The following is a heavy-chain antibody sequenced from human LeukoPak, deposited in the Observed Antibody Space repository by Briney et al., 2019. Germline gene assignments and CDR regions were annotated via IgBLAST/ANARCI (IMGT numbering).Heavy chain of an antibody. D-gene: IGHD5-12*01. CDR1: GFSFSSYS. CDR3: VSPTADYPFLYYFDS. CDR2: ISSDGNSK. Sequence: GGSXRLXCAASGFSFSSYSIHWVRQAPGKGLEWVAVISSDGNSKNFALSVKGRFAISRDNSKNTLFLQMNNLRSEDTALYYCVSPTADYPFLYYFDSWGQGTLVTVSS. V-gene: IGHV3-30*09. J-gene: IGHJ4*02.